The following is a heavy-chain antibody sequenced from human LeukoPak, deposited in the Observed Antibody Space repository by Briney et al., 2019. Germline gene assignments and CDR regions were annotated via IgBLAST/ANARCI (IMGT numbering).Heavy chain of an antibody. J-gene: IGHJ4*02. CDR1: GGTFSSYV. CDR3: ASPPADYYDSRDYLDY. V-gene: IGHV1-69*04. D-gene: IGHD3-22*01. Sequence: ASVKVSCKASGGTFSSYVISWVRQAPGQGLEWMGRIIPILGIANYAQKFQGRVTITADKSTSTAYMELSSLRSEDTAVYYCASPPADYYDSRDYLDYWGQGTLVTVSS. CDR2: IIPILGIA.